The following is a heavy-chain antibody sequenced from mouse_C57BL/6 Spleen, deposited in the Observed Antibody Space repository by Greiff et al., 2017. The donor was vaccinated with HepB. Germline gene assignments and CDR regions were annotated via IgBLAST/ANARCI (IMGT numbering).Heavy chain of an antibody. CDR2: IDPETGGT. CDR3: TKTGDWYFDV. CDR1: GYTFTDYE. Sequence: SGAELVRPGASVTLSCKASGYTFTDYEMHWVKQTPVHGLEWIGAIDPETGGTAYNQKFKGKAILTADKSSSTAYMELRSLTSEDSAVYYCTKTGDWYFDVWGTGTTVTVSS. J-gene: IGHJ1*03. V-gene: IGHV1-15*01. D-gene: IGHD4-1*01.